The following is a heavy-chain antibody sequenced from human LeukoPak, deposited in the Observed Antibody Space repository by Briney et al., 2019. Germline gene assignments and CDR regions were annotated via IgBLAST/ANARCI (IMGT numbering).Heavy chain of an antibody. J-gene: IGHJ4*02. D-gene: IGHD1-26*01. CDR3: AKASSGSSWGGYFDY. Sequence: GRSLRLSCAASGFTFSNYAMHWVRQAPGKGLEWVAVISYDGINKDYADSMKGRFTISRDNSKNTLYLQMNSLRVEDTAVYYCAKASSGSSWGGYFDYWGQGALVTVSS. V-gene: IGHV3-30*18. CDR1: GFTFSNYA. CDR2: ISYDGINK.